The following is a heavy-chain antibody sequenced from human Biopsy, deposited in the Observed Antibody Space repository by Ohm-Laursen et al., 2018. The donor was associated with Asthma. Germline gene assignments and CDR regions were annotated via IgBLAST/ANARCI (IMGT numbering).Heavy chain of an antibody. CDR1: GGTFNTYV. V-gene: IGHV1-69*01. CDR3: ARKAGSCISRTCYSLDF. J-gene: IGHJ4*02. Sequence: SSVKVSCKSLGGTFNTYVIGWVRQAPGQGLERMGGINSIFGTTTYPQKFQDRVTITADDSTSTVYMELSSLRSEDTAVYYCARKAGSCISRTCYSLDFWGQGTLVTVSS. D-gene: IGHD2-2*01. CDR2: INSIFGTT.